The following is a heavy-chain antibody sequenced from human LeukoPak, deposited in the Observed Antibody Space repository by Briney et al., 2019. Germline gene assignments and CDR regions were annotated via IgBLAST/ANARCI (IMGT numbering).Heavy chain of an antibody. Sequence: PSQTLSLTCTVSGGSISSGGYYWSWIRQHPGKGLEWIGYIYYSGSTYYNPSLKSRVTIPVDTSKNQFSLKLSSVTAADTAVYYCARVTNVDYYYYGMDVWGQGTTVTVSS. CDR1: GGSISSGGYY. CDR2: IYYSGST. D-gene: IGHD4-11*01. CDR3: ARVTNVDYYYYGMDV. V-gene: IGHV4-31*03. J-gene: IGHJ6*02.